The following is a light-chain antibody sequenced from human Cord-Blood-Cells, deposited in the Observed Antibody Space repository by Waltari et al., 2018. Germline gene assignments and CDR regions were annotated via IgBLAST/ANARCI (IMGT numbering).Light chain of an antibody. CDR3: QQANRFPFT. CDR2: AAS. CDR1: QGISSW. Sequence: DSQITESASSVSASVVARGTITCRARQGISSWLAWYQQKTGKSPKLLIHAASSVQSGVPTRFGGSGSRTDSPLTISRLQAEDFASYYRQQANRFPFTFGPGTRLEIK. J-gene: IGKJ5*01. V-gene: IGKV1-12*01.